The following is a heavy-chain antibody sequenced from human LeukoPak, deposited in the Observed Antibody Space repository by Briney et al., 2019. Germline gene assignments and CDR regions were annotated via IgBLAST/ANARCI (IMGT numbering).Heavy chain of an antibody. Sequence: GGSLRLSCAASGFTFSGYYMSWIRQAPGKGLEWVSYISSSGNTIYYADSVKGRFTISRDNAKNSLYLQMNSLRAEDTAVYYCARFTRSSFDSWGQGTLVTVSS. CDR3: ARFTRSSFDS. V-gene: IGHV3-11*01. CDR2: ISSSGNTI. D-gene: IGHD3-16*02. J-gene: IGHJ4*02. CDR1: GFTFSGYY.